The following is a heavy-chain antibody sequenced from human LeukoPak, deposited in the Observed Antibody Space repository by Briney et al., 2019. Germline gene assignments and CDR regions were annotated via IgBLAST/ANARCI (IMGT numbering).Heavy chain of an antibody. Sequence: SETLSLTCGVSGASVSSIGYSWTWIRQPPGRGLEWIGYIYQSGSTSYNPSLQSRVTISIDRSKNQFSLKMSSVTAADTAVYYCARGDIVVVTAIFDYWGQGTLVTVSS. V-gene: IGHV4-30-2*01. CDR1: GASVSSIGYS. CDR2: IYQSGST. D-gene: IGHD2-21*02. CDR3: ARGDIVVVTAIFDY. J-gene: IGHJ4*02.